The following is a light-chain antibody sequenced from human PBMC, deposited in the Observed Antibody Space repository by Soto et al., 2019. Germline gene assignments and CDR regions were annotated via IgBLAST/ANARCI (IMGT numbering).Light chain of an antibody. CDR1: TSTIGSNY. J-gene: IGLJ3*02. CDR3: GTWDDSLSAGV. CDR2: DSN. V-gene: IGLV1-51*01. Sequence: QSVLTQPPSVSAAPGQKVNISCSGSTSTIGSNYVCWYQQVPGTAPKLLIYDSNQRPSGIPDRFSASKSGASATLVITGLQTGDEAHYYCGTWDDSLSAGVFGGGTKLTVL.